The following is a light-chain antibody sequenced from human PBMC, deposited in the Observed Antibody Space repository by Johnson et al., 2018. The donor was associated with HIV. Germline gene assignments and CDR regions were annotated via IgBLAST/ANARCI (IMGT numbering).Light chain of an antibody. Sequence: QSVLTLPPSVSAAPGQKVTISCSGSSSNIGNNYVSWYQQLPGTAPKLLIYENNKRPSGIPDRFSGSKSGTSATLRITGLQTADEADYYCGTWDSSLSAGVFGTGTKVTV. J-gene: IGLJ1*01. CDR2: ENN. V-gene: IGLV1-51*02. CDR1: SSNIGNNY. CDR3: GTWDSSLSAGV.